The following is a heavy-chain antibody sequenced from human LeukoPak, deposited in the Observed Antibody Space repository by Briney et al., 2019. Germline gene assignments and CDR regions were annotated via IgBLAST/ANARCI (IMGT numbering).Heavy chain of an antibody. CDR2: IYSGGST. Sequence: GGSLRLSCAASGITVSSNYMSWLRQAPGKGLEWVSVIYSGGSTYYADSVKGRFTISRDNSKNTLYLQMNSLRAEDTAVYYCAREAKTEGLQDWGQGTLVTVCS. D-gene: IGHD2-21*01. CDR3: AREAKTEGLQD. J-gene: IGHJ4*02. CDR1: GITVSSNY. V-gene: IGHV3-53*01.